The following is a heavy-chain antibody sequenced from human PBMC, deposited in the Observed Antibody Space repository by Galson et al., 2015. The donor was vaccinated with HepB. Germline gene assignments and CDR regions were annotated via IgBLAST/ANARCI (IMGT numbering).Heavy chain of an antibody. CDR2: IYPGSGDT. D-gene: IGHD2-21*02. CDR3: ARSCGGDCYFDS. J-gene: IGHJ4*02. V-gene: IGHV1-46*01. Sequence: SVKVSCKASGYTFTSHYMHWVRQAPGQGLEWMGMIYPGSGDTRYTQKFQGRLTVTRDKSTSTVYMGLSSPRPEDTAVYFCARSCGGDCYFDSWGPGTLVTVSS. CDR1: GYTFTSHY.